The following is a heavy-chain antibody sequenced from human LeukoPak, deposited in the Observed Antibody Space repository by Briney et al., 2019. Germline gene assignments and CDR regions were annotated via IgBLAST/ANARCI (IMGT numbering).Heavy chain of an antibody. CDR1: GGSISSLTYY. D-gene: IGHD6-19*01. J-gene: IGHJ4*02. CDR3: TGYSAGWSSGGGY. V-gene: IGHV4-39*01. CDR2: IYYSGTT. Sequence: SETLSLTCTVSGGSISSLTYYWGWIRQPPGKGLEWIASIYYSGTTYYRPSLKSRVAISVNRSNNQFSLRLSSVTAADTAVYFCTGYSAGWSSGGGYWGQGTVVTVSS.